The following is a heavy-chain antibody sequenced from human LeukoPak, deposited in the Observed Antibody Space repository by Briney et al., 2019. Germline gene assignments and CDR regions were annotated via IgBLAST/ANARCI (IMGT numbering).Heavy chain of an antibody. CDR3: ARGPYCSGGSCYWFDP. J-gene: IGHJ5*02. CDR2: INHSGST. CDR1: GGSFSGYY. D-gene: IGHD2-15*01. Sequence: SETLSLTCAVYGGSFSGYYWSWIRQPPGKGLEWIWEINHSGSTNYNPSLKSRVTISVDTSKNQFSLKLSSVTAADTAVFYCARGPYCSGGSCYWFDPWGQGTLVTVSS. V-gene: IGHV4-34*01.